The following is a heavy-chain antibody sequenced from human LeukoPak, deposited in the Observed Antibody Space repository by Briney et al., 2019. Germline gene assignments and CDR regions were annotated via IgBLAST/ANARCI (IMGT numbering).Heavy chain of an antibody. CDR2: IYHSGST. V-gene: IGHV4-30-2*01. CDR3: ARGGYSYGYFSAFDI. Sequence: SETLSLTCAVSGGSIGSGGYSWSWIRQPPGKGLEWIGYIYHSGSTYYNPSLKSRVTISVDRSKNQFSLKLSSVTAADTAVYYCARGGYSYGYFSAFDIWGQGTMVTVSS. D-gene: IGHD5-18*01. CDR1: GGSIGSGGYS. J-gene: IGHJ3*02.